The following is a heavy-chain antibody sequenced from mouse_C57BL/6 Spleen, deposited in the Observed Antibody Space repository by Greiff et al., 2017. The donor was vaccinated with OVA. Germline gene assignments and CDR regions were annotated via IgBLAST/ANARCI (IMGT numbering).Heavy chain of an antibody. CDR3: ARQLGPSYFDY. V-gene: IGHV1-52*01. Sequence: VKLQQPGAELVRPGSSVKLSCKASGYTFTSYWMHWVKQRPIQGLEWIGNIDPSDSETHYNQKFKDKATLTVDKSSSTAYMQLSSLTSEDSAVYYCARQLGPSYFDYWGQGTTLTVSS. D-gene: IGHD4-1*02. CDR1: GYTFTSYW. J-gene: IGHJ2*01. CDR2: IDPSDSET.